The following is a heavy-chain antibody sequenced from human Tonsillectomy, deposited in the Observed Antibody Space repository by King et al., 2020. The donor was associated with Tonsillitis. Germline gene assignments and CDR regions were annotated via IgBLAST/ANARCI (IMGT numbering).Heavy chain of an antibody. V-gene: IGHV1-46*02. CDR3: ATGEDSTTWFDAFDI. Sequence: QLVQSGAEVKKPGASVKVSCKASRYTFNSYYMHWVRQAPGQGLEWIGIINPSGASTSYAQKFQGRVTMTRYTSTRTVYMELGSLKSEDTAVYYCATGEDSTTWFDAFDIWGQGTMVTVSS. D-gene: IGHD2/OR15-2a*01. CDR1: RYTFNSYY. CDR2: INPSGAST. J-gene: IGHJ3*02.